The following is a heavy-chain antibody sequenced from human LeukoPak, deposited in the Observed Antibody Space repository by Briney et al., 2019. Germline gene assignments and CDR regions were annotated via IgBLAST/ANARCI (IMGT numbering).Heavy chain of an antibody. CDR3: ARDPWGSRYYGMDV. V-gene: IGHV4-39*07. J-gene: IGHJ6*02. CDR2: IYYSGST. D-gene: IGHD7-27*01. Sequence: PSETLSLTCTVSGGSISSSSYYWGWIRQPPGKGLEWIGSIYYSGSTYYNPSLKSRVTISVDTSKNQFSLKLSSVTAADTAVYYCARDPWGSRYYGMDVWGQGTTVTVSS. CDR1: GGSISSSSYY.